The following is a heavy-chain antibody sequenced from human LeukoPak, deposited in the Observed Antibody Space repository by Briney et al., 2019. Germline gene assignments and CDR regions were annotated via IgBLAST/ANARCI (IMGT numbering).Heavy chain of an antibody. J-gene: IGHJ4*02. Sequence: GGSLRLSCAASGFTFSSYAMNWVRQTPGKGLGWVSAVSGSGGYTYYADSVKGRFTISRDNSKNTLYLQMNSLRAEDTAVYYCAKGESGYSTFDYWGQGTLVTVSS. D-gene: IGHD5-12*01. CDR3: AKGESGYSTFDY. V-gene: IGHV3-23*01. CDR1: GFTFSSYA. CDR2: VSGSGGYT.